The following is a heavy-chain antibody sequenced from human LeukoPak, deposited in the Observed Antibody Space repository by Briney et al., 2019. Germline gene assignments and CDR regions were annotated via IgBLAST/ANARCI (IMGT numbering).Heavy chain of an antibody. J-gene: IGHJ4*02. Sequence: SETLSLTCVVSGYSISSAYYWGWIRQPPGKGLEWIGSIYHSGSTYYNPSLKSRVTISVDTFKNQFSLRLSSATAADTAVYYCARLQTGRSGYSSLDYWGQGTLVTVSS. V-gene: IGHV4-38-2*01. CDR2: IYHSGST. CDR3: ARLQTGRSGYSSLDY. D-gene: IGHD3-3*01. CDR1: GYSISSAYY.